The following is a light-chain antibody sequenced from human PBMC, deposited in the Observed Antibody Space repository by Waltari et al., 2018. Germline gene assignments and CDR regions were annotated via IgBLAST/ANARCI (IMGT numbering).Light chain of an antibody. CDR3: QQYNSYPLT. V-gene: IGKV1-5*03. J-gene: IGKJ2*01. CDR2: MAS. Sequence: DIQMTQSPSTLSASVGDRVTITCRASQSFSSRLAWYQQKPGNAPKLLIYMASSLESGVPSRFSGSGSGTEFTLTISSLQPDDFATYYCQQYNSYPLTFGQGTKLEIK. CDR1: QSFSSR.